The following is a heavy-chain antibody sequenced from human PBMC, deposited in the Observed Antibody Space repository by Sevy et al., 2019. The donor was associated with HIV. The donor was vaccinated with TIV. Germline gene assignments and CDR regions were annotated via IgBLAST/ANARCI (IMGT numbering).Heavy chain of an antibody. D-gene: IGHD4-17*01. CDR3: ARADYGDYSGEFDY. CDR1: GITFSSHA. J-gene: IGHJ4*02. V-gene: IGHV3-30-3*01. Sequence: GGSLRLSCAASGITFSSHAMNWVRQAPGKGLEWVTIISYDGSNKYYADSVKGRFTISRDNSKNTLYLQMNSLRAEDTAVYYCARADYGDYSGEFDYWGQRTLVTVSS. CDR2: ISYDGSNK.